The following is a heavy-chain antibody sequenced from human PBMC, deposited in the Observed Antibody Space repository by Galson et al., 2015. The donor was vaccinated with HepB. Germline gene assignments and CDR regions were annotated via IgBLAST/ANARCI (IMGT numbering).Heavy chain of an antibody. CDR3: ARDSDYDILTGYYHNWYFDL. V-gene: IGHV3-21*01. J-gene: IGHJ2*01. Sequence: SLRLSCAASGFTFSSYSMNWVRQAPGKGLEWVSSISSSSSYIYYADSVKGRFTIPRDNAKNSLYLQMNSLRAEDTAVYYCARDSDYDILTGYYHNWYFDLWGRGTLVTVSS. CDR2: ISSSSSYI. CDR1: GFTFSSYS. D-gene: IGHD3-9*01.